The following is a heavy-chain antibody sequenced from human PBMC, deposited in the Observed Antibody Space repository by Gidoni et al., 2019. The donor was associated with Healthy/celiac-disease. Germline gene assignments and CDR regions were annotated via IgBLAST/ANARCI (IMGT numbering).Heavy chain of an antibody. CDR1: GGTFSSYT. CDR3: ARAGYCSSTSCYGAFDI. Sequence: QVQLVQPGAEVKKPGSSVKVSCKASGGTFSSYTISWVRQAPGQGLEWMGRIIPILGIANYAQKFQGRVTITADKSTSTAYMELSSLRSEDTAVYYCARAGYCSSTSCYGAFDIWGQGTMVTVSS. D-gene: IGHD2-2*01. J-gene: IGHJ3*02. V-gene: IGHV1-69*02. CDR2: IIPILGIA.